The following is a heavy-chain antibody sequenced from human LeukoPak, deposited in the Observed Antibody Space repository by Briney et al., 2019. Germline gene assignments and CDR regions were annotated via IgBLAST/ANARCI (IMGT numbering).Heavy chain of an antibody. Sequence: PSETLSLTCTVSGDSISSNSYYWGWIRQSPGKGLEWIASIYYSGNTYYNPSLKSRVTISEDTSKNQFSLKLSSVTAADTAVYYCARLSHSSGWEIGGYFDYWGQGTLVTVSS. D-gene: IGHD6-19*01. CDR1: GDSISSNSYY. CDR3: ARLSHSSGWEIGGYFDY. J-gene: IGHJ4*02. CDR2: IYYSGNT. V-gene: IGHV4-39*01.